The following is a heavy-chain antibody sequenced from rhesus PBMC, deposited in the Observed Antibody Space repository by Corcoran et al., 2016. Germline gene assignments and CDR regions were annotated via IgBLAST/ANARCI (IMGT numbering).Heavy chain of an antibody. V-gene: IGHV4-122*02. CDR2: ISYSGSS. J-gene: IGHJ4*01. CDR3: ARVGEYYGSGDY. D-gene: IGHD3-28*01. Sequence: QVQLQESGPGLVKPSETLSLPCAVSGYSISSGYGWSWIRQPQVKGLEWIGYISYSGSSYYTPSVKSRVTMSRETAKNQFSLKPGSVTAADTAVYYCARVGEYYGSGDYWGQGVLVTVSS. CDR1: GYSISSGYG.